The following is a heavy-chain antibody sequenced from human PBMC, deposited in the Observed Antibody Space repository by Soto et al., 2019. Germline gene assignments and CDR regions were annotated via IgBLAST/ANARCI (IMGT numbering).Heavy chain of an antibody. CDR2: IYYSGST. V-gene: IGHV4-30-4*01. J-gene: IGHJ4*02. CDR3: ARGISRGYDTGWGY. CDR1: SGSISIGDYY. Sequence: QVQLQESGPGLVKPSQTLSLTCTVSSGSISIGDYYWSWIRQPPGKGLEWIGCIYYSGSTYYNPSLKSLLTISVDTSKNQFSLKLSSVTAADTAVYYCARGISRGYDTGWGYWGQGTLVTVSS. D-gene: IGHD5-12*01.